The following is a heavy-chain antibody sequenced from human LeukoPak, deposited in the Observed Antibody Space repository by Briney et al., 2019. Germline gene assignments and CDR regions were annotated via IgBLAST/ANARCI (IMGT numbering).Heavy chain of an antibody. CDR3: VRDGHDSY. CDR2: IWYDGSTK. Sequence: PGRSLRLSCAASGFTFSNYGMHWVRQAPGKGLEWVAVIWYDGSTKYYADSVKGRFTISRDNSKNTLYLQMNSLRAEDTAVYYCVRDGHDSYWGQGTLVTVSS. J-gene: IGHJ1*01. V-gene: IGHV3-33*01. D-gene: IGHD3-22*01. CDR1: GFTFSNYG.